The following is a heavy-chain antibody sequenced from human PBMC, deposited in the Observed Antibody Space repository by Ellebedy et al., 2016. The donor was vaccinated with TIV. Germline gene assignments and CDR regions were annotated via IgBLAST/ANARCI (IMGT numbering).Heavy chain of an antibody. CDR1: GFTFSSYE. D-gene: IGHD3-22*01. V-gene: IGHV3-13*01. CDR2: IGAAGDT. Sequence: GESLKISCAASGFTFSSYEMHRVRQAAGKGLEWVSGIGAAGDTSYPGSVKGRFTLSRENARNSLYLQMNSLRAGDTAVYYCVRGLIYDTSGWLFDYWGQGTLVTVSS. CDR3: VRGLIYDTSGWLFDY. J-gene: IGHJ4*02.